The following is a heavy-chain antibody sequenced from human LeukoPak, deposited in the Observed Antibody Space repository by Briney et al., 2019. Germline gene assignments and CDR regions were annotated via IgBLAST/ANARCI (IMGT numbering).Heavy chain of an antibody. CDR3: AKDTGYCSSTSCYTYYFDY. J-gene: IGHJ4*02. Sequence: GGSLRLSCAASGFTFSSYGMHWVRQAPGKGLEWVAFIRYDGSNKYYADSVKGRFTISRDNSKNTLYLQMNSLRAEDTAVYYCAKDTGYCSSTSCYTYYFDYWGQGTLVTVSS. CDR2: IRYDGSNK. V-gene: IGHV3-30*02. D-gene: IGHD2-2*02. CDR1: GFTFSSYG.